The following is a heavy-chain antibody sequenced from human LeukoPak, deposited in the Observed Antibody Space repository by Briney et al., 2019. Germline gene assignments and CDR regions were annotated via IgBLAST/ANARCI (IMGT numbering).Heavy chain of an antibody. CDR2: VSSDGITT. V-gene: IGHV3-74*01. CDR1: GFTFSTYW. CDR3: ARGGRSGYLFEY. Sequence: GGSLRLSCAASGFTFSTYWMHWVRQVPGKGLVWVSRVSSDGITTSSADSVKGRFTISRDNAKSTLYLQMDSLRAEDTAVYYCARGGRSGYLFEYWGRGTLVTVSS. D-gene: IGHD3-22*01. J-gene: IGHJ4*02.